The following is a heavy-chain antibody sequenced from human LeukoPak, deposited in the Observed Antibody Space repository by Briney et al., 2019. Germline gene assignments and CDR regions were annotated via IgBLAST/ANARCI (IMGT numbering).Heavy chain of an antibody. J-gene: IGHJ4*02. CDR2: ISASGGTT. V-gene: IGHV3-23*01. CDR1: GFPFSSYA. Sequence: GSLRLSFAASGFPFSSYALSWVRPAPGKGLGWVSVISASGGTTYYADSVKGRFTISRDTSKDTVYLQMHSLRAEDTAVYYCAKGDVLPSYPTFDYWGQGTLVTVSS. D-gene: IGHD3-9*01. CDR3: AKGDVLPSYPTFDY.